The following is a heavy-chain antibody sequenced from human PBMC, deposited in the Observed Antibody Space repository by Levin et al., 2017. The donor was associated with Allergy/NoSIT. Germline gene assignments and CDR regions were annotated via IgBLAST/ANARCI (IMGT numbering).Heavy chain of an antibody. CDR1: GFTFRSYT. Sequence: ETLSLTCAASGFTFRSYTMTWVRQAPGRGLEWVSTLRYSGDTTHYADSVKGRFTISRDGSKDTLFLQMNSLRTEDTAVYYCAKGLSSGSPYRAFDRWGQGTMVTVSS. CDR3: AKGLSSGSPYRAFDR. V-gene: IGHV3-23*01. D-gene: IGHD1-26*01. CDR2: LRYSGDTT. J-gene: IGHJ3*02.